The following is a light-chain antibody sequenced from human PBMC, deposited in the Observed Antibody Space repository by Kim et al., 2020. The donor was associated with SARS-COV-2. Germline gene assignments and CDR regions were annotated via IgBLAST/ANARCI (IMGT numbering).Light chain of an antibody. CDR2: KGS. Sequence: GSLGGRVHIHCPASPSISSWFAWFQPKPGKAPKLLVYKGSRLERGVPTKVSGHGSGTEITLTISRLQPDDVATYYCQQYNSYSCTFGQGDKVDIK. CDR3: QQYNSYSCT. V-gene: IGKV1-5*03. J-gene: IGKJ1*01. CDR1: PSISSW.